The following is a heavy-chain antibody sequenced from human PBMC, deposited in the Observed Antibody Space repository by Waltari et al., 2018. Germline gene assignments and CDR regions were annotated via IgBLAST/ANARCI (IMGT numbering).Heavy chain of an antibody. Sequence: EVQLVESGGGLVQPGGSLRLSCVASGFTFSSYWMNWVRQAPGEGLGWVANIKQDGSEKYCVDSVKGRFTISRDNAKNSLFLQMNSLRAEDTAVYYCATSRTFDYWGQGTLVTVSS. V-gene: IGHV3-7*01. D-gene: IGHD2-2*01. J-gene: IGHJ4*02. CDR1: GFTFSSYW. CDR3: ATSRTFDY. CDR2: IKQDGSEK.